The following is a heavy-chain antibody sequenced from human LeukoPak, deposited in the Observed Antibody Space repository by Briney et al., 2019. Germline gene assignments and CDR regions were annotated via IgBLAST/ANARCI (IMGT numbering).Heavy chain of an antibody. V-gene: IGHV3-21*01. D-gene: IGHD5-18*01. CDR1: GFTFSSYS. CDR3: ARGYSYGSSWYDYYYYMDV. CDR2: ISSSSSYI. J-gene: IGHJ6*03. Sequence: GGSLRLSCAASGFTFSSYSMNWVRQAPGKGVEGVSSISSSSSYIYYADSVKGRFTISRDNAKNSLYLQMNSLRAEDTAVYYCARGYSYGSSWYDYYYYMDVWGKGTTVTISS.